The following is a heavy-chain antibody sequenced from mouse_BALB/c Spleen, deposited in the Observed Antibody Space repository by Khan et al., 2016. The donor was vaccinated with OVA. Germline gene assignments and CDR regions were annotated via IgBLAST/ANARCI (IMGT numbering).Heavy chain of an antibody. D-gene: IGHD1-1*01. CDR2: MWAGGST. V-gene: IGHV2-9*02. J-gene: IGHJ3*01. CDR1: GFSLTSYG. CDR3: ARPYYGSAWFAY. Sequence: QVQLKESGPGLVAPSQSLSIICTVSGFSLTSYGVHWVRQPPGKGLEWLGVMWAGGSTNYNSALMSRLSISIDKSKSQVFLKMNSLQTEDTAMYYCARPYYGSAWFAYWGQGTLVTVSA.